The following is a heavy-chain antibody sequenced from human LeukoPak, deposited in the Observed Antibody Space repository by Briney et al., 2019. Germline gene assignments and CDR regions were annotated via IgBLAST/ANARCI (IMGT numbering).Heavy chain of an antibody. D-gene: IGHD3-10*01. V-gene: IGHV3-23*01. J-gene: IGHJ4*02. Sequence: GGSLRLSCAASGFTFSSYAMSWVRQAPGKGLEWVSGISGSGGRTYYADSVKGRFTISRDNAKNSLYLQMNSLRAEDTAVYYCARHNYYGSGSYRGGLDYWGQGTLVTVSS. CDR1: GFTFSSYA. CDR2: ISGSGGRT. CDR3: ARHNYYGSGSYRGGLDY.